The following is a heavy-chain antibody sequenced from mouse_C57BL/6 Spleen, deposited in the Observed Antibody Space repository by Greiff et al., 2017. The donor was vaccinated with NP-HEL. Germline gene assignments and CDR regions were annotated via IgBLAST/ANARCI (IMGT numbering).Heavy chain of an antibody. CDR2: ISDGGSYT. Sequence: EVKVVESGGGLVKPGGSLKLSCAASGFTFSSYAMSWVRQTPEKRLEWVATISDGGSYTYYPDNVKGRFTISRDNAKNNLYLQMSHLKSEDTAMYYCARELTGTYFDYWGQGTTLTVSS. J-gene: IGHJ2*01. CDR3: ARELTGTYFDY. CDR1: GFTFSSYA. D-gene: IGHD4-1*01. V-gene: IGHV5-4*01.